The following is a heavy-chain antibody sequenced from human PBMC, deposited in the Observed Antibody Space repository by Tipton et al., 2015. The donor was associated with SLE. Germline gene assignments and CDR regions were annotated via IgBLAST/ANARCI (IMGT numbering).Heavy chain of an antibody. Sequence: TLSLTCAVYGESFSGHYWSWIRQPPGKGLEWIGEINHSGSTNYNPSLKSRLTISIDTSKNQFSLNLSSVTAADTAVYYCATTSCSGDSCLVDHWGQGTLVTVSS. CDR2: INHSGST. V-gene: IGHV4-34*01. D-gene: IGHD2-21*01. CDR1: GESFSGHY. J-gene: IGHJ4*02. CDR3: ATTSCSGDSCLVDH.